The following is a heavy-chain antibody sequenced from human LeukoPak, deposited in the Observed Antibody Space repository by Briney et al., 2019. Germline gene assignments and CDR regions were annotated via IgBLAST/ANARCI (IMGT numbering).Heavy chain of an antibody. D-gene: IGHD6-6*01. CDR1: GFTFSSYS. CDR2: ISSSSSYI. V-gene: IGHV3-21*01. Sequence: GGSLRLSCAASGFTFSSYSMNWVRQAPGKGLEWVSSISSSSSYIYYADSVKGRFTISRDNAKNSLYLQMNSLRAEDTAVYYCASGERYSSSSRALDYWGQGTLVTVSS. CDR3: ASGERYSSSSRALDY. J-gene: IGHJ4*02.